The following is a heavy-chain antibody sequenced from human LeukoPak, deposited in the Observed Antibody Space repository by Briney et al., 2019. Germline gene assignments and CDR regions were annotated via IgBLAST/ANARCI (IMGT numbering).Heavy chain of an antibody. CDR2: IYYSGST. Sequence: KPSQTLSLTCTVSGDSISSGDYYWSWIRQPPGKGLEWIGYIYYSGSTYYNPSLKSRLTISVDTSKNRFSLKLSSVTAADTAVYYCVKGGYCSSSSCHLLPYDYWGQGTLVTVSA. CDR3: VKGGYCSSSSCHLLPYDY. D-gene: IGHD2-2*01. CDR1: GDSISSGDYY. J-gene: IGHJ4*02. V-gene: IGHV4-30-4*01.